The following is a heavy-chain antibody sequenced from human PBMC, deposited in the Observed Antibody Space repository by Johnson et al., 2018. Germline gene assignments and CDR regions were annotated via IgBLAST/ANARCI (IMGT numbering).Heavy chain of an antibody. V-gene: IGHV3-23*04. CDR2: ISSSGGST. D-gene: IGHD3-10*01. CDR3: AKDPATVRGEMDV. CDR1: GFPFSTYA. J-gene: IGHJ6*02. Sequence: VQLVESGGGLVQPGGSLRLSGAASGFPFSTYAMSWVRQAPGKGLEWVSGISSSGGSTYYADSVKGRFTISRDNSKNTLYLQMNSLRAEDTAVYYCAKDPATVRGEMDVWGQGTTVTVSS.